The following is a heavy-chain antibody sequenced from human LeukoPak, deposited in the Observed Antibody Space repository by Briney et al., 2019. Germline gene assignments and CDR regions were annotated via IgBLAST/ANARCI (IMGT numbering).Heavy chain of an antibody. V-gene: IGHV3-30-3*01. Sequence: GGSLRLSCAASGFTFSSYAMHWVRQAPGKGLEWVAVISYDGSNKYYADSVKGRFTISRDNSKNTLYLQMDSLRAEDTAVYYCARYHLGSYFRDPFDHWGQGTLVTVSS. CDR3: ARYHLGSYFRDPFDH. CDR1: GFTFSSYA. J-gene: IGHJ4*02. CDR2: ISYDGSNK. D-gene: IGHD3-10*01.